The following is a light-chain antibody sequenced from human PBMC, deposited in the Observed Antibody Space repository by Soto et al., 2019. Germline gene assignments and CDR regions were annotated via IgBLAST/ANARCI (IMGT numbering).Light chain of an antibody. CDR1: QSVSSY. V-gene: IGKV3-20*01. CDR3: QQYGSSLTWT. CDR2: GAS. J-gene: IGKJ1*01. Sequence: LLTQSPATLSLSPGERAPLSCRASQSVSSYLAWYQQKPGQAPRLLIYGASSRATGIPDRFSGSGSGTDFTLTISRLEPEDFAVYYCQQYGSSLTWTFGQGTKVDIK.